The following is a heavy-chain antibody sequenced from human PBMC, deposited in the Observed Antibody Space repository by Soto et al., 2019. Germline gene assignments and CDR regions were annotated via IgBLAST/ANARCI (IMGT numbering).Heavy chain of an antibody. D-gene: IGHD1-20*01. J-gene: IGHJ6*02. V-gene: IGHV3-30*18. CDR3: AKDRISWYDYNGLDV. Sequence: GGSLRLSCAASGFTFSNYAMHWVRQAPGKGLEWVAIISYDGSNKYYADSVKGRFTISRDNSKNTLLLQMNSLRAEDTAVYYCAKDRISWYDYNGLDVWGQGTTVTVSS. CDR2: ISYDGSNK. CDR1: GFTFSNYA.